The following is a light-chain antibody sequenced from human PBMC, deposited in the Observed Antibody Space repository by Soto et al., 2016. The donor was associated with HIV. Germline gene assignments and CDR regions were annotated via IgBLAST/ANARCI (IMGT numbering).Light chain of an antibody. V-gene: IGLV3-21*03. CDR1: NIGSNS. J-gene: IGLJ2*01. CDR3: QVWDSSSDHVA. CDR2: DDS. Sequence: SYELTQPPSVSVAPGKTARITCGGNNIGSNSVHWYQQKTGQAPVLVVYDDSDRPSGIPERFSGSNSGNTATLTISRVAAGDEADYYCQVWDSSSDHVAFGGGTKLTVL.